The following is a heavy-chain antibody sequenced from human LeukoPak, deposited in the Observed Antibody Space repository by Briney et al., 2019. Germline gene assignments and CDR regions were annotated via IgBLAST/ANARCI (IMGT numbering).Heavy chain of an antibody. Sequence: GGSLRLSCAASGFTFDDYAMHWVRQAPGKGLEWVSGISWNSGSIGYADSVKGRFTISRDNAKNSLYLQMNSLRAEDTALYYCLIAAAGLDYWGQGTLVTVSS. CDR3: LIAAAGLDY. CDR2: ISWNSGSI. D-gene: IGHD6-13*01. CDR1: GFTFDDYA. J-gene: IGHJ4*02. V-gene: IGHV3-9*01.